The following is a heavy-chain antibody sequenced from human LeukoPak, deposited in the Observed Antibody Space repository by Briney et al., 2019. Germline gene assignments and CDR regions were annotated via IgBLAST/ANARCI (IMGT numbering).Heavy chain of an antibody. V-gene: IGHV3-30*02. D-gene: IGHD3-16*01. CDR3: ARGAGRGGSDY. CDR2: IRSDGSDK. J-gene: IGHJ4*02. CDR1: GFPFGTYG. Sequence: GGSLRLSCDASGFPFGTYGMHWVCQAPGKGLEWLAFIRSDGSDKYYADSVKGRFTISRDNSRNTLYLQINSLRAEDTAVYYCARGAGRGGSDYWGQGTLVTVSS.